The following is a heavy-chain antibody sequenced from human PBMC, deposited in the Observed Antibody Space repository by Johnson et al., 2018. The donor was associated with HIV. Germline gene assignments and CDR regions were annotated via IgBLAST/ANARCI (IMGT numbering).Heavy chain of an antibody. CDR3: ARACRDGYTCELYDV. CDR1: GFTVSSYY. CDR2: LFSGGTT. V-gene: IGHV3-66*01. Sequence: VQLVESGGGLVQPGGSMRLSCAASGFTVSSYYMTWVRQAPGKGLEWVSVLFSGGTTYYAGSVHGRFTISRDNSKNTLYIQMTSLRAEDTALYYCARACRDGYTCELYDVWGQGTMVTVSS. J-gene: IGHJ3*01. D-gene: IGHD5-24*01.